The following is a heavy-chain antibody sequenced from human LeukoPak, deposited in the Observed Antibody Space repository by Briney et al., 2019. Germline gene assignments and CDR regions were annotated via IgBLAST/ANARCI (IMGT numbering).Heavy chain of an antibody. V-gene: IGHV1-69*13. CDR1: GYTFTSYD. CDR3: ARRVWGADYYGSGSYYFDY. CDR2: IIPIFGTA. Sequence: SVKVSCKASGYTFTSYDINWVRQAPGQGLEWMGGIIPIFGTANYAQKFQGRVTITADESTSTAYMELSSLRSEDTAVYYRARRVWGADYYGSGSYYFDYWGQGTLVTVSS. D-gene: IGHD3-10*01. J-gene: IGHJ4*02.